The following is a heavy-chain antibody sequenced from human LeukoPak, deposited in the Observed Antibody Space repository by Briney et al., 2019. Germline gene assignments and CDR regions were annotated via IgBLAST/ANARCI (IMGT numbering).Heavy chain of an antibody. V-gene: IGHV3-23*01. CDR3: VKDDTVTSSFDY. J-gene: IGHJ4*02. CDR2: ISADGDRT. Sequence: GGSLRPSCAVSGFTFSNYAMSWVRQAPGKGLNWVSSISADGDRTYSADSVKGRFSISRDNSKDTLSLQLNCLRVEDTAVYYCVKDDTVTSSFDYWGQGTLITVSS. CDR1: GFTFSNYA. D-gene: IGHD4-17*01.